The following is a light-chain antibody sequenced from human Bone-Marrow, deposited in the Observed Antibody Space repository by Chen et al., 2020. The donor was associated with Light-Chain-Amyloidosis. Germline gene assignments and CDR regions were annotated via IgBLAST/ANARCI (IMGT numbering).Light chain of an antibody. V-gene: IGLV3-21*03. CDR3: QVWDRSSDRPV. J-gene: IGLJ3*02. CDR2: DDS. CDR1: NIGSTS. Sequence: SYLLAQPSSLSVAPGKTATNAGGGNNIGSTSVHWYQQTPGQAPLLVVYDDSDRPSGIPERLSGSNSGNTATLTISRGEAGDEADYYCQVWDRSSDRPVFGGGTKLTVL.